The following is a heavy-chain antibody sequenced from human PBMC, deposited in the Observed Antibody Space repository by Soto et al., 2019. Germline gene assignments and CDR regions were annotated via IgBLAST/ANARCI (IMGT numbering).Heavy chain of an antibody. CDR1: DDSLTTNKYA. CDR2: VYSNGNT. CDR3: ARASYFRPSGSYYLVS. D-gene: IGHD3-10*01. Sequence: QVQLQESGPGLVKPSQTLSLTCTVSDDSLTTNKYAWTWIRQNPEKGLEWIGYVYSNGNTRSSPSLQSRVSMSVDTSKSHFSLRLSSETAADTAVYFCARASYFRPSGSYYLVSWGQGTLVTVSS. J-gene: IGHJ4*02. V-gene: IGHV4-31*03.